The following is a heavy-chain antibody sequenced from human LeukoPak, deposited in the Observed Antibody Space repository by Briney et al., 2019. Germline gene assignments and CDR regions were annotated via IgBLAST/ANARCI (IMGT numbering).Heavy chain of an antibody. CDR2: INPNSGGT. CDR1: GYTFTGYY. CDR3: ATHLGETNSVVAKN. V-gene: IGHV1-2*06. J-gene: IGHJ4*02. D-gene: IGHD5-12*01. Sequence: GASVKVSCKASGYTFTGYYMRWVRQAPGQGLEWMGRINPNSGGTNYAQKFQGRVTMTRDTSISTAYMELSRLRSDDTAVYYCATHLGETNSVVAKNWGQGTLVTVSS.